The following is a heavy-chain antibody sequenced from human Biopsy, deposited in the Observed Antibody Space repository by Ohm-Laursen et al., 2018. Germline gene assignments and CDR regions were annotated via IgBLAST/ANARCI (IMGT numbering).Heavy chain of an antibody. D-gene: IGHD3-22*01. V-gene: IGHV4-39*01. CDR1: GGSISNNNYY. CDR2: IFYRGST. CDR3: ARDYDTSGYYYVS. J-gene: IGHJ5*02. Sequence: SQTLSLTCTVSGGSISNNNYYWGWIRHPTGKGLEWIGSIFYRGSTHYKPPLKSRVNISVDTSKNQFSLKLNSVTAADTAVYYCARDYDTSGYYYVSWGQGTLVTVSS.